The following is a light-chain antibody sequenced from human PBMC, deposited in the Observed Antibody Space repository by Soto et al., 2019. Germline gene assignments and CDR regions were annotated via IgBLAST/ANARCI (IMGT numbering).Light chain of an antibody. Sequence: DIQMTQSPSSLSASVGHRVTITCRASQSITSYLNWYQQKPGKAPKLLIYAASSLQSGVPSRFSGSGSGTDFTLAISSLQPEDFATYYCQQSYSTPGTFGPGTKVDIK. J-gene: IGKJ3*01. CDR1: QSITSY. V-gene: IGKV1-39*01. CDR3: QQSYSTPGT. CDR2: AAS.